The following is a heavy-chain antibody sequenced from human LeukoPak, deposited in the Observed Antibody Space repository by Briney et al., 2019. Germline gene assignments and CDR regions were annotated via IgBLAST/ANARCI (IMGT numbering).Heavy chain of an antibody. Sequence: PSETLSLTCAVYGGSFSGYYWSWIRQPPGKGLEWIGEINHSGSTNYNPSLKSRVTISVDTSKNQFSLKLSSVTAADTAVYYCATEQVGATNDYWGQGTLVTVSS. CDR3: ATEQVGATNDY. CDR2: INHSGST. CDR1: GGSFSGYY. V-gene: IGHV4-34*01. J-gene: IGHJ4*02. D-gene: IGHD1-26*01.